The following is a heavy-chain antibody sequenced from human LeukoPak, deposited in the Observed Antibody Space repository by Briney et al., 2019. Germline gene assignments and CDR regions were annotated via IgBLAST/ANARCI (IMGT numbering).Heavy chain of an antibody. CDR2: INPNSGGT. J-gene: IGHJ4*02. Sequence: ASVKVSCKGSGYTFTGYYMHWVRQAPGQGLEWMGWINPNSGGTNYAQKFQGRVTMTRDTSISTAYMELSRLRSDDTAVYYCARDRGLRAYYFDYWGQGTLVTVSS. CDR1: GYTFTGYY. V-gene: IGHV1-2*02. CDR3: ARDRGLRAYYFDY. D-gene: IGHD3-10*01.